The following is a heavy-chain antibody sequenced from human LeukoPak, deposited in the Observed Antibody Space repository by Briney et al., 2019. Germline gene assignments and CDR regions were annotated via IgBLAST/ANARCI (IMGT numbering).Heavy chain of an antibody. Sequence: SVMVSCKASGGTFSSYTISWVRQAPGQGLEWMGRIIPILGIANYAQKFQGRVTITADKSTSTAYMELSSLRSEDTAVYYCARSPSGSYYNFDYWGQGTLVTVSS. CDR3: ARSPSGSYYNFDY. D-gene: IGHD1-26*01. CDR1: GGTFSSYT. CDR2: IIPILGIA. V-gene: IGHV1-69*02. J-gene: IGHJ4*02.